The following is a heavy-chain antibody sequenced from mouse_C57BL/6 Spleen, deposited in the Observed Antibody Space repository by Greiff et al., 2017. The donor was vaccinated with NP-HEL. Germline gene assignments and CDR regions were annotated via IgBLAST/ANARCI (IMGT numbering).Heavy chain of an antibody. J-gene: IGHJ4*01. Sequence: VQLQQSGAELVKPGASVKMSCKASGYTFTTYPIEWMKQNHGKSLEWIGNFHPYNDDTKYNEKFKGKATLTVDKSSSPVYLELSRLTSDDSAVYYYAGSTMVVVYAMDYWGQGTSVTVSS. CDR3: AGSTMVVVYAMDY. CDR1: GYTFTTYP. V-gene: IGHV1-47*01. CDR2: FHPYNDDT. D-gene: IGHD2-2*01.